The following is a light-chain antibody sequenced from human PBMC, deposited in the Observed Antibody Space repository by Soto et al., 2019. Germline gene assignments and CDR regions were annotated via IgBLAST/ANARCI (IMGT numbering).Light chain of an antibody. CDR1: SPNIGSNT. Sequence: QSALTQPPSAPGTPGQRVIISCSGSSPNIGSNTVNWYQHLPGTAPKLLIHTSTQRPSGVPDRFSGSKSGTSASLAISGLQSEDEAEYYCGSWDDSLRGPVFGGGTKVTVL. V-gene: IGLV1-44*01. CDR2: TST. CDR3: GSWDDSLRGPV. J-gene: IGLJ3*02.